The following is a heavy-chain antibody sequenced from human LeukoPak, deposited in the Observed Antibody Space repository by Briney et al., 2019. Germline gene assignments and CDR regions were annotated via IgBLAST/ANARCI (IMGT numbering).Heavy chain of an antibody. J-gene: IGHJ4*02. CDR3: ARVQAVTAIQKYFDY. V-gene: IGHV3-21*04. Sequence: GGSLRLSCAASGFTFSSYSMNWVRQAPGKGLEWVSSISSSSSYIYYADSVKGRFTISRDNAKNSLYLQMNSLRAEDTAVYYCARVQAVTAIQKYFDYWGQGTLVTVSS. CDR2: ISSSSSYI. D-gene: IGHD2-21*02. CDR1: GFTFSSYS.